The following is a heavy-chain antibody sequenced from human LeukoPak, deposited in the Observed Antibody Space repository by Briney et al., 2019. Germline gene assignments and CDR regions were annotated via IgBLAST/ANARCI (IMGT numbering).Heavy chain of an antibody. Sequence: ASVKVSCKASGYTFTGYFMRWVRQAPGLGLEWMGWINPNSGGTNYAQKFQGRVTMTRDTSISTAYIELSRLRSDDTAIYYCVRDRRDTSTWTPDYWGQGTLVTVSS. CDR3: VRDRRDTSTWTPDY. CDR1: GYTFTGYF. V-gene: IGHV1-2*02. CDR2: INPNSGGT. J-gene: IGHJ4*02. D-gene: IGHD2-2*01.